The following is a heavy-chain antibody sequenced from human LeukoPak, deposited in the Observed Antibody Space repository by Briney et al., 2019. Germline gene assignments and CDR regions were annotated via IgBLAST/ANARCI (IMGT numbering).Heavy chain of an antibody. J-gene: IGHJ4*02. CDR1: GGSISSAGYY. Sequence: SEALSLSCSVSGGSISSAGYYWSWIRQHPGKDLEWIGYISYSGSTYYNPSLKSRVAISVDTSKNEFSLKLTSVTAADTAVYSCARVYGEDYFDYWGQGTLVTVSS. D-gene: IGHD4-17*01. V-gene: IGHV4-31*03. CDR2: ISYSGST. CDR3: ARVYGEDYFDY.